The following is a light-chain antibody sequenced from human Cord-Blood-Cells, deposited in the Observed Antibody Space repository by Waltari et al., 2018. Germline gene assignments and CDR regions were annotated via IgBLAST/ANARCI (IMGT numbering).Light chain of an antibody. J-gene: IGKJ5*01. V-gene: IGKV3D-15*01. Sequence: IAMTLSQTTTTVSPGERSTISCRASQSVSSNLAWYQQKPGQAPRLLIYGASTRATGIPARFSGSGSGTEFTLTISSLQSEDFAVYYCQQYNNWPITFGQGTRLEIK. CDR3: QQYNNWPIT. CDR2: GAS. CDR1: QSVSSN.